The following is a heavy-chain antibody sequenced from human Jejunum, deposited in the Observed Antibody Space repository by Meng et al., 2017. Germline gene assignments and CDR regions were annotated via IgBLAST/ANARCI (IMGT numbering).Heavy chain of an antibody. J-gene: IGHJ4*02. CDR3: AKLTSF. CDR2: FAANNST. CDR1: GFTFSISS. V-gene: IGHV3-23*04. Sequence: VQLGEAGGGLVQPGGSLRLSCAASGFTFSISSMSWVRQAPGKGLEWVSTFAANNSTYYAESVKGRFTISRDNSKNTLSLQMNSLRAEDTAVYYCAKLTSFWGQGTLVTVSS. D-gene: IGHD3-16*01.